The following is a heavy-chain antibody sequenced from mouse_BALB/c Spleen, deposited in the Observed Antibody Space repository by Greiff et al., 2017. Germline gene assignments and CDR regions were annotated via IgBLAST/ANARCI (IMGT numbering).Heavy chain of an antibody. CDR2: IDPANGNT. V-gene: IGHV14-3*02. CDR3: ARSLGPFYAMDY. Sequence: VQLQQSGAELVKPGASVKLSCTASGFNIKDTYMHWVKQSPEQGLEWIGRIDPANGNTKYDPKFQGKATITADTSSNTAYLQLSSLTSEDTAVYYCARSLGPFYAMDYWGQGTSVTVSS. D-gene: IGHD4-1*01. CDR1: GFNIKDTY. J-gene: IGHJ4*01.